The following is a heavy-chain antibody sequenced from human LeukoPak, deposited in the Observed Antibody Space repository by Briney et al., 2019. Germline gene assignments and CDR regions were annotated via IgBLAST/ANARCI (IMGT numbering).Heavy chain of an antibody. Sequence: NPSGTLSLTCAVSGGSISSSNWWSWVRQPPGKGLEWIGEIYHSGSTNYNPSLKSRVTISVDKSKNQFSLELSSVTAADTAVYYCARVPYYYDSSGYYGYWGQGTLVTVSS. D-gene: IGHD3-22*01. CDR1: GGSISSSNW. J-gene: IGHJ4*02. CDR3: ARVPYYYDSSGYYGY. CDR2: IYHSGST. V-gene: IGHV4-4*02.